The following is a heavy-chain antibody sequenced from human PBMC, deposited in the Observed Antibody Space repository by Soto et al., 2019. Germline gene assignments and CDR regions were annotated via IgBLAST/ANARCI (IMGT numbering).Heavy chain of an antibody. CDR1: GYTFTNYW. V-gene: IGHV5-51*01. Sequence: AGSLKISCKVSGYTFTNYWIGWVRQMPGKGPEWMGIIYPGDSDTKYNPSFQGQVTISADKSITTTYLQWSSLKASDTAIYYCAASIFYYGMDVWGQGTTVTVSS. CDR3: AASIFYYGMDV. J-gene: IGHJ6*02. CDR2: IYPGDSDT.